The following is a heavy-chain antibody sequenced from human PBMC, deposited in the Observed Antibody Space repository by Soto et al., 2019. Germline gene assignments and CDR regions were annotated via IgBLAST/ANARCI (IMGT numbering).Heavy chain of an antibody. Sequence: GASVKVSCKASGFTFTNSAIQWVRQARGQRLEWIGWIVVGSGNTNYAQKFQERVTITRDMSTSTAYMERSSLRFEVTAVYYGAGEGGATPPVDYWGQGTLVTVSS. V-gene: IGHV1-58*02. D-gene: IGHD1-26*01. J-gene: IGHJ4*02. CDR3: AGEGGATPPVDY. CDR1: GFTFTNSA. CDR2: IVVGSGNT.